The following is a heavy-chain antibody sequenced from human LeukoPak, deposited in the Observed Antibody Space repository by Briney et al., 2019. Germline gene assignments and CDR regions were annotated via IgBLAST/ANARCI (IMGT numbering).Heavy chain of an antibody. V-gene: IGHV1-46*01. Sequence: ASVKVSCKASGYTFTTYYIHWVRQAPGQGLEWMGIINPSGGGTSYAQKFQGRVTVTMDTSTSTVYMEVSSLRSKDTAVYYCARDRSGSYYGFDYWGQGTLVTVSS. CDR3: ARDRSGSYYGFDY. J-gene: IGHJ4*02. D-gene: IGHD1-26*01. CDR2: INPSGGGT. CDR1: GYTFTTYY.